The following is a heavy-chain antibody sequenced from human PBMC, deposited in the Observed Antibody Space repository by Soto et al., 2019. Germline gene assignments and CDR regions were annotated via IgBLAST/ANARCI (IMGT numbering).Heavy chain of an antibody. CDR2: IYHSGST. D-gene: IGHD3-10*01. CDR3: ASYGSGSYYYLDY. CDR1: SGSMSSSNC. Sequence: SESMYLSCAASSGSMSSSNCWGWFRQPPGKGLEWIGEIYHSGSTNYNPSLKSRVTIPVDKSTNQFALKLSSVTAADTAVYYCASYGSGSYYYLDYWGQGTLVTVSS. J-gene: IGHJ4*02. V-gene: IGHV4-4*02.